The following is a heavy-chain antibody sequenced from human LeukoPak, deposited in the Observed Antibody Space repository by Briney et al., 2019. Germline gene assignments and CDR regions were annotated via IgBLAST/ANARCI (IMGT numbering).Heavy chain of an antibody. CDR1: GGSISGYY. Sequence: SETLSLTCTVSGGSISGYYWSWIRQPPAKGLEWIGYIYYSGSTNYNPSLKSRVTISVDTSKNQFSLKLSSVTAADTAVYYCARIGHEDYYFDYWGQGTLVTVSS. CDR3: ARIGHEDYYFDY. V-gene: IGHV4-59*01. J-gene: IGHJ4*02. CDR2: IYYSGST.